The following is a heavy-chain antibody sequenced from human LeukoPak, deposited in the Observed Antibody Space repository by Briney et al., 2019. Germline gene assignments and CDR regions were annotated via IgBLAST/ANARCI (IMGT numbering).Heavy chain of an antibody. CDR3: ARDPSYNWNYDDY. CDR1: GFTFSSYS. CDR2: ISSSSSYI. J-gene: IGHJ4*02. V-gene: IGHV3-21*01. D-gene: IGHD1-7*01. Sequence: GGSLRLSCAASGFTFSSYSMNWVRQAPGKGLEWVSSISSSSSYIYYADSVKGRFTISRDSTKNSLYLQMNSLRAEDTAVYYCARDPSYNWNYDDYWGQGTLVTVSS.